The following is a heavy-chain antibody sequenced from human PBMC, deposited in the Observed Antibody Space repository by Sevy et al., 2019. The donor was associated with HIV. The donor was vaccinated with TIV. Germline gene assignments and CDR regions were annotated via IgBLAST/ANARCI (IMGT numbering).Heavy chain of an antibody. J-gene: IGHJ3*02. D-gene: IGHD2-15*01. Sequence: SETLSLTCTVSGGSISSYYWSWIRQPPGKGLEWIGYIYYSGSTNYNPSLKSRVTISVDTSKNQFSLKLSSVTAADTPVYYCAREPSCSELRPGAFDIWGQGTMVTVSS. CDR3: AREPSCSELRPGAFDI. CDR2: IYYSGST. CDR1: GGSISSYY. V-gene: IGHV4-59*01.